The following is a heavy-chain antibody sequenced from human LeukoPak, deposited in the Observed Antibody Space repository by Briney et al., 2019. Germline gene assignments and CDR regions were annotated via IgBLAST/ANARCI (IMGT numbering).Heavy chain of an antibody. CDR2: IYHSGST. J-gene: IGHJ3*02. Sequence: SETLSLTCTVSGGSISSYSWSWIRQPPGKGLEWIGYIYHSGSTYYNPSLKSRVTISVDRSKNQFSLKLSSVTAADTAVYYCARAIPDPYYDSSGYLLNDAFDIWGQGTMVTVSS. CDR1: GGSISSYS. D-gene: IGHD3-22*01. CDR3: ARAIPDPYYDSSGYLLNDAFDI. V-gene: IGHV4-30-2*01.